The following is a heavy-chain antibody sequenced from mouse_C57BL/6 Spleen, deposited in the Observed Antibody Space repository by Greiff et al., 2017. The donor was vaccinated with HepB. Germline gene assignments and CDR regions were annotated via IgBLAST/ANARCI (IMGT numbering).Heavy chain of an antibody. Sequence: VQLQQSGPELVKPGASVKMSCKASGYTLTDYNMHWVKQSHGKSLEWIGYINPNNGATSYNQKFKSKATLTVNKSSSTTYMELRSLTSEESAVYYCAGVRQVDYWGQGTTLTVSS. D-gene: IGHD2-14*01. CDR2: INPNNGAT. CDR1: GYTLTDYN. CDR3: AGVRQVDY. V-gene: IGHV1-22*01. J-gene: IGHJ2*01.